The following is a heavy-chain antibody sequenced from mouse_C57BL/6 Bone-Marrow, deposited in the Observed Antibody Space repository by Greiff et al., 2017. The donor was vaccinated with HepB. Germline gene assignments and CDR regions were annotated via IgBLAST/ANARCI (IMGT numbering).Heavy chain of an antibody. Sequence: EVQLQESGPGLVKPSQSLSLTCSVTGYSITSGYYWNWIRQFPGNKPEWMGYISYDGSNNYNPSLKNRISITRDTSKNQFFLKLNSVTTEDTATYYCAREGLLRDYFDYWGQGTTLTVSS. CDR1: GYSITSGYY. D-gene: IGHD1-1*01. CDR2: ISYDGSN. CDR3: AREGLLRDYFDY. J-gene: IGHJ2*01. V-gene: IGHV3-6*01.